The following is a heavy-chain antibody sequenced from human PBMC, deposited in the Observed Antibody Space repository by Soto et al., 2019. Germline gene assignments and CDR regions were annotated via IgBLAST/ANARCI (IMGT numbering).Heavy chain of an antibody. Sequence: SETLSLTCIVSGGSIISYYWSWIRQPPGKGLEWIGHIYYSGSTNYNPSLTSRVTISVDTSKNQFSLKLSSVTAVDTAVYYCARSSPRVVSPWDYWGQGTLVTVSS. CDR3: ARSSPRVVSPWDY. V-gene: IGHV4-59*01. D-gene: IGHD3-3*01. CDR2: IYYSGST. J-gene: IGHJ4*02. CDR1: GGSIISYY.